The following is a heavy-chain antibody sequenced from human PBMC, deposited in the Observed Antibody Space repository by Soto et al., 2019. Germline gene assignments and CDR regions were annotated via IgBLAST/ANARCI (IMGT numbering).Heavy chain of an antibody. D-gene: IGHD6-19*01. V-gene: IGHV3-11*01. CDR1: GFIFSDYY. CDR3: ARAGVSGWSLDY. CDR2: ITTSGTTI. J-gene: IGHJ4*02. Sequence: QGQLVESGGGLVKPGGSLRLSCAASGFIFSDYYMMWIRQAPGKGLEWVSYITTSGTTISYADSVKGRFTISRDNTKKSLYLQMNSLRAEDTAVYYCARAGVSGWSLDYWGQGTLVTVSS.